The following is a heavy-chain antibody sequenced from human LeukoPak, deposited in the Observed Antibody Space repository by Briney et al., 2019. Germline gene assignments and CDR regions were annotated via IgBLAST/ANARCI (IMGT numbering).Heavy chain of an antibody. Sequence: PSETLSLTCTVSGGSISSTNYYWGWIRQPPGKGLEWIGSVSYSGSTYYNASLKSRVTISVDTSKNQFSLKLSSVTAADTAVYYCARHNPIDQWGQGTLVTVSS. CDR1: GGSISSTNYY. D-gene: IGHD1-14*01. J-gene: IGHJ4*02. CDR2: VSYSGST. V-gene: IGHV4-39*01. CDR3: ARHNPIDQ.